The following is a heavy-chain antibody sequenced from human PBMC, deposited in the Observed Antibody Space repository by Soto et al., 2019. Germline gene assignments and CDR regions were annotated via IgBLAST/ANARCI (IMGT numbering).Heavy chain of an antibody. CDR1: GFTFSNAW. D-gene: IGHD3-9*01. CDR3: IQLRYFDHYYYYYYMDV. V-gene: IGHV3-15*01. Sequence: GGSLRLSCAASGFTFSNAWMSWVRQAPGKGLEWVGRIKSKTDGGTTDYAAPVKGRFTISRDDSKNTLYLQMNSLKTEDTAVYYCIQLRYFDHYYYYYYMDVWGKGTTVTVSS. CDR2: IKSKTDGGTT. J-gene: IGHJ6*03.